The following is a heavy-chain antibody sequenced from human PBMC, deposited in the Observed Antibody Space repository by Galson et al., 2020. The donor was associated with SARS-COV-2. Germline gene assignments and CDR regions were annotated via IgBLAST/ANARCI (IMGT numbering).Heavy chain of an antibody. V-gene: IGHV3-66*02. CDR1: GFTVSRNY. CDR2: LYSGGST. D-gene: IGHD3-10*01. Sequence: GGSLRLSCAASGFTVSRNYMSWVRQAPGKGLEWVSVLYSGGSTYYADSVKGRFTISRDNSKNTLYLHMNGLRAEDTAVYFCAGNLVRSSQFDYWGQGTLVTVSS. CDR3: AGNLVRSSQFDY. J-gene: IGHJ4*02.